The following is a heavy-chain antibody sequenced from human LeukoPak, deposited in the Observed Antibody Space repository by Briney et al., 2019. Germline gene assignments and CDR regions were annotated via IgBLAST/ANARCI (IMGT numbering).Heavy chain of an antibody. V-gene: IGHV4-39*07. CDR2: IYYSGST. D-gene: IGHD6-19*01. CDR3: ARVTQQWPHYYFDY. J-gene: IGHJ4*02. CDR1: GGSISSSSYS. Sequence: SETLSLTCTVSGGSISSSSYSWGWIRQPPGKGLEWIASIYYSGSTYYNPSLKSRVTISVDTSENQFSLKLSSVTAADTAVHYCARVTQQWPHYYFDYWGQGTLVTVSS.